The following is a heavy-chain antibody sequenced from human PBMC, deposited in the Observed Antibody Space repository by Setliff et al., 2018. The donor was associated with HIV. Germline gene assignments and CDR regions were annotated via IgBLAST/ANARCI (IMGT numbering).Heavy chain of an antibody. CDR1: GDSTSSSSSY. Sequence: SETLSLTCTVSGDSTSSSSSYWGWIRQPPGKGLEWIGSIYYSGSTYYNPSLKSRVTISVDTSKNQFSLKLNSVTAANTAVYYCARTRGYTYGYIDSWAQGTLVTVSS. CDR2: IYYSGST. CDR3: ARTRGYTYGYIDS. V-gene: IGHV4-39*01. J-gene: IGHJ4*02. D-gene: IGHD5-18*01.